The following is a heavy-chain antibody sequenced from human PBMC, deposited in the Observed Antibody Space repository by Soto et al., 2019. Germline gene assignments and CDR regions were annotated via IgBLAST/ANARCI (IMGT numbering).Heavy chain of an antibody. CDR1: GDSVSSNSAA. CDR3: AREGYSSGWYEDYFDY. CDR2: TYYRSKWYN. Sequence: SQTLSLTCAISGDSVSSNSAAWNWIRQSPSRGLEWLGRTYYRSKWYNDYAVSVKSRITINPDTSKNQFSLQLNSVTPEDTAVYYCAREGYSSGWYEDYFDYWGQGTLVTVSS. D-gene: IGHD6-19*01. V-gene: IGHV6-1*01. J-gene: IGHJ4*02.